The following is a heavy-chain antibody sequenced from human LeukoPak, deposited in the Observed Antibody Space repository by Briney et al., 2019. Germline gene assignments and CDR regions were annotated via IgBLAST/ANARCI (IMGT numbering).Heavy chain of an antibody. CDR3: VKEAVGSRTNYTWFDP. CDR1: GFTFSSYA. D-gene: IGHD6-13*01. V-gene: IGHV3-23*01. Sequence: GGSLRLSCAASGFTFSSYAMSWVRQAPGKGLEWVSSISGSGGSTYYADSVKGRFTISRDNSKNTLYLQMNSLRAEDTGVYYCVKEAVGSRTNYTWFDPWAQGTLVTVSS. CDR2: ISGSGGST. J-gene: IGHJ5*02.